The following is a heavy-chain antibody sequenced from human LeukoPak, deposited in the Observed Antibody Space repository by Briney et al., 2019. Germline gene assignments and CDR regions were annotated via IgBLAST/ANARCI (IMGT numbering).Heavy chain of an antibody. V-gene: IGHV4-4*07. Sequence: SETLSLXCTVSGGSISSYYWSWIRQPAGKGLEWIGRIYTSGSTNYNPSLKSRVTMSVDTSKNQLSLKLSSVTAADTAVYYCAREVVVVVAATIDYWGQGTLVTVSS. CDR1: GGSISSYY. CDR2: IYTSGST. J-gene: IGHJ4*02. D-gene: IGHD2-15*01. CDR3: AREVVVVVAATIDY.